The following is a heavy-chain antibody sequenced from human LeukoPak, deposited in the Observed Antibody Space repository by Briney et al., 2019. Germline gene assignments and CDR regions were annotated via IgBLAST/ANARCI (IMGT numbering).Heavy chain of an antibody. Sequence: GGSLRLSCAASGFTLSNYWMHWVRQAPGKGLEWLSVIYSGGSTYYADSVKGRFTISRDNSENTVFLQMNSLRAEDTAVYYCAELGITMIGGVWGKGTTVTISS. D-gene: IGHD3-10*02. V-gene: IGHV3-66*01. CDR2: IYSGGST. CDR3: AELGITMIGGV. J-gene: IGHJ6*04. CDR1: GFTLSNYW.